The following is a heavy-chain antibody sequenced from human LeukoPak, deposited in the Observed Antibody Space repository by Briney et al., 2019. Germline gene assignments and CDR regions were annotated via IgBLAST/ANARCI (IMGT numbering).Heavy chain of an antibody. CDR2: ISYDGSNK. Sequence: GRSLRLSCAASGFTFSSYAMHWVRQAPGKGLEWVAAISYDGSNKYSADSVKGRFTISRDNSKNTLYLQMNSLRADDTAVYYCASRSSGYDYKRYYYYYYMDVWGKGTTVTVSS. CDR1: GFTFSSYA. J-gene: IGHJ6*03. CDR3: ASRSSGYDYKRYYYYYYMDV. V-gene: IGHV3-30*04. D-gene: IGHD5-12*01.